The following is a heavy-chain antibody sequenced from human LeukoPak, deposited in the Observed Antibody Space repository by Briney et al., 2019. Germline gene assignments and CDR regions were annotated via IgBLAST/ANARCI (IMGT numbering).Heavy chain of an antibody. CDR3: ARSKIAAAGNRGYGMDV. D-gene: IGHD6-13*01. V-gene: IGHV1-46*01. CDR2: INPSGGST. CDR1: GYTFTSYY. J-gene: IGHJ6*02. Sequence: GASVKVSCKASGYTFTSYYMHWVRQAPGQGLEWMGIINPSGGSTSYAQKFQGRVTMTRDTSTSTVYMELSCVRSEDTAVYYCARSKIAAAGNRGYGMDVWGQGTTVTVSS.